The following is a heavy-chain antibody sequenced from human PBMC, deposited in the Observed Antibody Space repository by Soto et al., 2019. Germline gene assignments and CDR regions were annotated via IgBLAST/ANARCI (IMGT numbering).Heavy chain of an antibody. CDR1: GGSFSSDSFI. Sequence: QVQLQESGPGLVKPSQTLSLTCSVSGGSFSSDSFIWSWVRQFPGKGLEWIGYINYSGTTYYNPSLRSLITMSVDTSKNQCALNLSSVTAADTAVYYCARDHKWDGMDVWGQGTTVTVSS. V-gene: IGHV4-31*01. D-gene: IGHD1-26*01. CDR2: INYSGTT. CDR3: ARDHKWDGMDV. J-gene: IGHJ6*02.